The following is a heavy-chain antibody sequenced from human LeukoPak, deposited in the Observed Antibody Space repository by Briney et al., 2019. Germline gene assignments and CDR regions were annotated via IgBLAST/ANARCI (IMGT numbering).Heavy chain of an antibody. Sequence: SETLSLTCTVSGGSISTNSYYWAWLRQPPGKGLEWIGTIYYSGSTYYNPSLKSRLTISVDTSWNQFSLKRSSVTAADTAVYYCAKWIQLGTDAFDIWGEGTTVTVSS. CDR3: AKWIQLGTDAFDI. V-gene: IGHV4-39*07. CDR2: IYYSGST. J-gene: IGHJ3*02. CDR1: GGSISTNSYY. D-gene: IGHD5-18*01.